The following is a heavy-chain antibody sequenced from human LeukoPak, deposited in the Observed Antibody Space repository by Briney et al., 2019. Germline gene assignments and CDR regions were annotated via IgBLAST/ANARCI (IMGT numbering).Heavy chain of an antibody. J-gene: IGHJ4*02. CDR3: ARDLATREGSFDY. D-gene: IGHD5-24*01. V-gene: IGHV3-53*01. CDR2: IYSGGST. CDR1: GFTVSSNY. Sequence: GGSLRLSCAASGFTVSSNYMSWVRQAPGKGLEWVSVIYSGGSTYYADSVKGRFTISRDNSKNTLHLQMNSLRAEDTAVYYCARDLATREGSFDYWGQGTLVTVSS.